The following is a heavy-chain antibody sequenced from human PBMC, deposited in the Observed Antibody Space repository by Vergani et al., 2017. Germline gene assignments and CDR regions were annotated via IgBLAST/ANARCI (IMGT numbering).Heavy chain of an antibody. CDR3: ARDGYYDSSGYYWWGGY. Sequence: QVQLVQSGAEVKKPGASVKVSCKASGYTFTSYAMHWVRQAPGQRLEWMGWINAGNGNTKYSQKFQGRVTITRDTSASTAYMELSSLRSEDTAVYYCARDGYYDSSGYYWWGGYWGQGTLVTVSS. CDR1: GYTFTSYA. J-gene: IGHJ4*02. D-gene: IGHD3-22*01. V-gene: IGHV1-3*01. CDR2: INAGNGNT.